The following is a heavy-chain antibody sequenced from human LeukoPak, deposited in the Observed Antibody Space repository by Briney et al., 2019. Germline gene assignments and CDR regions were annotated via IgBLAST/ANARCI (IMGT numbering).Heavy chain of an antibody. Sequence: PGGSLRLSCAASGFTASSNYMSWVRQAPGKGLEWVSVIYSGGSTYYADSVKGRFTISRDNSKNTLYLQMNSLRAEDTAVYYCASSFYVNYYGMDVWGQGTTVTVSS. CDR2: IYSGGST. CDR3: ASSFYVNYYGMDV. D-gene: IGHD2/OR15-2a*01. V-gene: IGHV3-66*01. J-gene: IGHJ6*02. CDR1: GFTASSNY.